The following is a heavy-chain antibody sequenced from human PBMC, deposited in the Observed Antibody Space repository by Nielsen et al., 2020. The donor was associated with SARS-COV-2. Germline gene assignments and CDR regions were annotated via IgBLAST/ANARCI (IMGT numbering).Heavy chain of an antibody. CDR3: AASDYYGSIRDL. D-gene: IGHD3-10*01. CDR1: GGSISSSSYY. CDR2: IYYSGST. V-gene: IGHV4-39*07. Sequence: SETLSLTCTISGGSISSSSYYWGWIRQPPGKGLEWIGSIYYSGSTYYNPSLKSRVTISVDTSKNQFSLKLSSVTAADTAVYYCAASDYYGSIRDLWGQGTLVTVSS. J-gene: IGHJ5*02.